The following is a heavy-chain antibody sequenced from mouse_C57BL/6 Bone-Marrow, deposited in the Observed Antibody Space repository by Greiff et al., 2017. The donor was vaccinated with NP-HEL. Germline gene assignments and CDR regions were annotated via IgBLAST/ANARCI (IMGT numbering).Heavy chain of an antibody. J-gene: IGHJ3*01. V-gene: IGHV1-81*01. D-gene: IGHD1-1*01. CDR2: IYPRSGNT. Sequence: VQLMESGAELARPGASVKLSCKASGYTFTSYGISWVKQRTGQGLEWIGEIYPRSGNTYYNEKFKGKATLTADKSSSTAYMELRSLTSEDSAVYVCARGDYGSSPWFAYWGQGTLVTVSA. CDR1: GYTFTSYG. CDR3: ARGDYGSSPWFAY.